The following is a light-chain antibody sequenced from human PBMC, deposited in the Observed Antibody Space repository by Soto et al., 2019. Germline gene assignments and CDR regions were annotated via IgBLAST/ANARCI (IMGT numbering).Light chain of an antibody. CDR1: QGISSY. J-gene: IGKJ3*01. V-gene: IGKV1-8*01. Sequence: AIRMTQSPSSLSASTGDRVTITCRASQGISSYLAWYQQKPGKAPKLLIYAASTLQSGVPSRFSGSGSGTDFTLTISCLQSEDFATYYCQQVLRPPLTFGPGTKVDIK. CDR2: AAS. CDR3: QQVLRPPLT.